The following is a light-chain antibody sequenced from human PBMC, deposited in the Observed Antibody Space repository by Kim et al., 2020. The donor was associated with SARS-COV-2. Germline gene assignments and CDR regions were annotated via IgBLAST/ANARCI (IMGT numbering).Light chain of an antibody. Sequence: LGHTIRTPRHGDSLILYSATWYQQKPGQAPSLLIYDNTHRPSGIPDRFSGSSSGNTASLTITEAQAEDEADYYCGSRASNAEHQWVFGGGTQLTVL. CDR1: SLILYS. CDR2: DNT. V-gene: IGLV3-19*01. J-gene: IGLJ3*02. CDR3: GSRASNAEHQWV.